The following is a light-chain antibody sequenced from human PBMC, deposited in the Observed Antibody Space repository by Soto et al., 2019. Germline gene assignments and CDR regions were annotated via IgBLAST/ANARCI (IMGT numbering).Light chain of an antibody. J-gene: IGKJ1*01. CDR3: HQYGSSRWT. Sequence: EIVLTQSPGTLSLSPGERATLSCRASQSVSSSYLAWYQQNRGQAPRLLIHGASSRATGIPDRFSGSGSGTDFTLTISRLEPEDFAVYYCHQYGSSRWTFGQGTKVEIK. CDR2: GAS. CDR1: QSVSSSY. V-gene: IGKV3-20*01.